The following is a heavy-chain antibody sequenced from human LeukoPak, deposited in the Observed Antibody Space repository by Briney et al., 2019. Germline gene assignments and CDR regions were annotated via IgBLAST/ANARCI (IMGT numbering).Heavy chain of an antibody. Sequence: PGGSLRLSCAASGFTFSRYSMTWVRQAPGKGLECISYINPGGGTIHYADSVKGRFTISRDNAKNSLFLQMSSLRAEDTAVYYCVKVWSDYSNSDYWGQGTLVTVSS. V-gene: IGHV3-48*04. CDR1: GFTFSRYS. J-gene: IGHJ4*02. CDR2: INPGGGTI. D-gene: IGHD3-3*01. CDR3: VKVWSDYSNSDY.